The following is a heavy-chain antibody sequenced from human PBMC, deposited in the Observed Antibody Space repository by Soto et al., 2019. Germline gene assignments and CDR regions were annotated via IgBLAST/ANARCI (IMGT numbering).Heavy chain of an antibody. Sequence: SETLSLTCTVSGGSINSADHYWSWIRQPPGKGLEWIGYIYSSGSTYYNPSLKSRLTISTDTSKNQFSLKLSSVTAADTAMYYCAAYGGNSAGNWFDPWGQGTLVTVSS. CDR2: IYSSGST. J-gene: IGHJ5*02. D-gene: IGHD4-17*01. V-gene: IGHV4-30-4*01. CDR3: AAYGGNSAGNWFDP. CDR1: GGSINSADHY.